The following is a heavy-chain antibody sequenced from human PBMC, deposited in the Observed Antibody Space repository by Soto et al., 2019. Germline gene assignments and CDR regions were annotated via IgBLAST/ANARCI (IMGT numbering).Heavy chain of an antibody. V-gene: IGHV3-33*08. Sequence: QVQLVESGGGVVQPGGSLRLSCTTSGFTFNTYGMHWVRQAPGKGLEWVAIIWYDGSNKYYADSVKGRFTISRDNSKNTVYLQMNSLRAEDTALYYCARSDCTGAYCYSWPFNYGVDVWGQGTTVTVSS. CDR1: GFTFNTYG. CDR3: ARSDCTGAYCYSWPFNYGVDV. J-gene: IGHJ6*02. CDR2: IWYDGSNK. D-gene: IGHD2-15*01.